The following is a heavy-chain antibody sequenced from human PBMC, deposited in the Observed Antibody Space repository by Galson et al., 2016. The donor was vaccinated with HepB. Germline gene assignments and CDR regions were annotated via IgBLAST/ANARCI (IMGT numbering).Heavy chain of an antibody. D-gene: IGHD2-21*02. CDR1: GYTFTSYG. V-gene: IGHV1-18*04. J-gene: IGHJ1*01. CDR3: ARVSAYCGGDCYCVSREYFQH. CDR2: ISAYNGNT. Sequence: SVKVSCKASGYTFTSYGISWVRQAPGQGREWMGWISAYNGNTNYAEKLQGRVTMTTDTSTSTAYMELRSLRSDDTAVYYCARVSAYCGGDCYCVSREYFQHWGQGTLVTVSS.